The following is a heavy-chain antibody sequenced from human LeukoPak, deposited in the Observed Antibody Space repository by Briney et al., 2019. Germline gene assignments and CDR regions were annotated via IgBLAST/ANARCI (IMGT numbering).Heavy chain of an antibody. D-gene: IGHD3-10*01. V-gene: IGHV1-8*01. CDR1: GYTFTSYD. J-gene: IGHJ4*02. CDR3: ARQGPSGGDFGY. CDR2: MNPNSGNT. Sequence: ASVKVSCKASGYTFTSYDINWVRQATGQGLEWMGWMNPNSGNTGYAQKFQGGVTMTRNTSISTAYMELSSLRSEDTAVYYCARQGPSGGDFGYWGQGTLVTVSS.